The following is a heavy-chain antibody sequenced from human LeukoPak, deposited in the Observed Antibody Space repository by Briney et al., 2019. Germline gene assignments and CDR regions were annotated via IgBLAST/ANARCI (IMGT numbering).Heavy chain of an antibody. Sequence: SSVKVSCKASGGTFSSYAISWVRQAPGQGLEWMGGIIPIFGTANYAQKFQGRVTITTDESTSTAYMELGSLRSEDTAVYYCARTTLGYCSGGSCFRDYFDYWGQGTLVTVSS. CDR2: IIPIFGTA. V-gene: IGHV1-69*05. CDR1: GGTFSSYA. CDR3: ARTTLGYCSGGSCFRDYFDY. J-gene: IGHJ4*02. D-gene: IGHD2-15*01.